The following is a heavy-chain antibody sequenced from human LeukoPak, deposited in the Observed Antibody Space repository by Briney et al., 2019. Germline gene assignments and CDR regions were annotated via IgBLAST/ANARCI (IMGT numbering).Heavy chain of an antibody. CDR3: AHPLEEQWLVAFDY. J-gene: IGHJ4*02. CDR2: IYWNDDK. V-gene: IGHV2-5*01. D-gene: IGHD6-19*01. Sequence: SGPTLVKPTQTLTLTCTFSGFSLSTSGVGVGWIRQAPGKALEWLALIYWNDDKRYSSSLKSRLTITKDTSKSQVVLRMTNMDPVDTATYYCAHPLEEQWLVAFDYWGQGTLVTISS. CDR1: GFSLSTSGVG.